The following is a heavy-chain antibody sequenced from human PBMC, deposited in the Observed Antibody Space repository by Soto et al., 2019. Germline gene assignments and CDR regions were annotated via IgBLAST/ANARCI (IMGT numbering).Heavy chain of an antibody. J-gene: IGHJ3*02. CDR2: ISAYNGNT. V-gene: IGHV1-18*01. CDR3: ARDMGTYYYGSGSYYNDAFDI. CDR1: GYTFTSYG. Sequence: ASVKVSCKASGYTFTSYGISWVRQAPGQGLEWMGWISAYNGNTNYAQKLQGRVTMTTDTSTSTAYMELRSLRSDDTAVYYCARDMGTYYYGSGSYYNDAFDIWGQGTMVTVSS. D-gene: IGHD3-10*01.